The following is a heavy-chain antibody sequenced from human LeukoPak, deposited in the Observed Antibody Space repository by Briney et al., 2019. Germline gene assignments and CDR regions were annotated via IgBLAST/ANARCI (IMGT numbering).Heavy chain of an antibody. CDR1: GGSISSSNW. CDR2: IYHSGST. V-gene: IGHV4-4*02. J-gene: IGHJ4*02. D-gene: IGHD3-16*02. CDR3: ARHFFVMITFGGVIATNYFDY. Sequence: SGTLSLTCAVSGGSISSSNWWSWVRQPPGKGLEWIGEIYHSGSTNYNPSLKSRVTISVDTSKNQFSLKLSSVTAADTAVYYCARHFFVMITFGGVIATNYFDYWGQGTLVTVSS.